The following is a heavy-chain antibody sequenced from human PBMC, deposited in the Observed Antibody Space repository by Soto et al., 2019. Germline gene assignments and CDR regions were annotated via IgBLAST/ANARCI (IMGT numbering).Heavy chain of an antibody. CDR2: ITPFSGDV. D-gene: IGHD1-26*01. Sequence: QMQLVQSGAEVKKTGSTVTVSCQALGNTFTYRYLHWVRQAPGQALEWMGWITPFSGDVHYAQKFQERVNITRNRSISTAYMGMISLGSEDTAMYFCATGGAGSGPFTWELPDHWGQGTLVTVAS. J-gene: IGHJ4*02. V-gene: IGHV1-45*02. CDR1: GNTFTYRY. CDR3: ATGGAGSGPFTWELPDH.